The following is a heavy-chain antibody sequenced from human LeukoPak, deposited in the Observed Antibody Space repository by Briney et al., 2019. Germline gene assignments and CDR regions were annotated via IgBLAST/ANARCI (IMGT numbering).Heavy chain of an antibody. V-gene: IGHV3-64D*06. Sequence: PGGSLRLSCSASGFTLSISGMHWVRQAPGKGLQYVSFIGGDGVTTSYADSVKGRFTISRDNSKNTVYLQMSSLRAEDTSVYYCVGDGRDGYNIYFHHWGRGTLDSVSS. J-gene: IGHJ1*01. CDR2: IGGDGVTT. D-gene: IGHD5-24*01. CDR3: VGDGRDGYNIYFHH. CDR1: GFTLSISG.